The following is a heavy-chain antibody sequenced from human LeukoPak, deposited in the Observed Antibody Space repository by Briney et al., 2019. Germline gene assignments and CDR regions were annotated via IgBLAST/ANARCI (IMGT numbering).Heavy chain of an antibody. CDR2: IYPGDSDA. CDR1: GYSFTTYW. J-gene: IGHJ4*02. V-gene: IGHV5-51*01. D-gene: IGHD6-19*01. Sequence: GESLKISCQGSGYSFTTYWIGWVRQMPGKGLEWMGIIYPGDSDARYSPSFEGQVTISADKSISTAYLQWSSLKASDTAMYYCATRGGQWLVAEYYFDYWGQGTLVTVSS. CDR3: ATRGGQWLVAEYYFDY.